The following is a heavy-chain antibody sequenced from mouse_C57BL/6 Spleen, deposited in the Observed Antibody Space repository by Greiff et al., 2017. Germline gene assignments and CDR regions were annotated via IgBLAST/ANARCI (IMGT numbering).Heavy chain of an antibody. CDR1: GYTFTSYG. CDR2: IYPRSGNT. J-gene: IGHJ1*03. Sequence: QVQLQQSGAELARPGASVKLSCKASGYTFTSYGISWVKQRTGQGLEWIGEIYPRSGNTYYNEKFKGKATLTADKSSSTAYMELRSLTSEDSAVYFCARDGTLGGSSSRDVWGTGTTVTVSS. CDR3: ARDGTLGGSSSRDV. D-gene: IGHD1-1*01. V-gene: IGHV1-81*01.